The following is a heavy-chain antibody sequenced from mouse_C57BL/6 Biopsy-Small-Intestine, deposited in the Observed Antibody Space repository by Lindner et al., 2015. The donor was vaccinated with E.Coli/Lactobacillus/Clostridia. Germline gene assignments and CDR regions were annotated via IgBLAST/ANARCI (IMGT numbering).Heavy chain of an antibody. Sequence: DTVKGRFTISRDNAKDTLFLQMTSLRSEDTAMYFCARRGRDYYAMDYWGQGTSVTVSS. J-gene: IGHJ4*01. CDR3: ARRGRDYYAMDY. V-gene: IGHV5-17*01.